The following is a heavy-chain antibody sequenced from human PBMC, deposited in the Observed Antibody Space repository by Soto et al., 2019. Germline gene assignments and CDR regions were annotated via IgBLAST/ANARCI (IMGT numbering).Heavy chain of an antibody. CDR1: GYTFTKYG. V-gene: IGHV1-18*01. CDR3: ARDAYGDYGY. CDR2: INAYNGNT. Sequence: QVQLVQSGAEVKTPGASVKVSCKASGYTFTKYGFSWVRQAPGQGREWMGWINAYNGNTNYAQMRQGRGTMTTDTATSTAYTELRSLRSDDTAVYYCARDAYGDYGYWGQGTLGTVSS. D-gene: IGHD4-17*01. J-gene: IGHJ4*02.